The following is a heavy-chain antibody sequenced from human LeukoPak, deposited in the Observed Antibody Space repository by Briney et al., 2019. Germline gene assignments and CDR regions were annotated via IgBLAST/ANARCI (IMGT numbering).Heavy chain of an antibody. CDR2: IYTSGST. CDR3: AREGIRGDWFDP. Sequence: SETPSLTCTVSGGSISSYYWSWIRQPAGKGLEWIGRIYTSGSTNYNPSLKSRVTMSVDTSKNQFSLKLSSVTAADTAVYYCAREGIRGDWFDPWGQGTLVTVSS. D-gene: IGHD5-18*01. CDR1: GGSISSYY. J-gene: IGHJ5*02. V-gene: IGHV4-4*07.